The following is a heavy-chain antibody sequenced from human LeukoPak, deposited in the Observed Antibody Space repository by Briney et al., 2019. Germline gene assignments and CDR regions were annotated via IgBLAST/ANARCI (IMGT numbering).Heavy chain of an antibody. V-gene: IGHV3-11*01. Sequence: GGSLRLSCAASGFTFSDHYMSWIRQAPGKGLEWVSYISSSGSTIYYADSVKGRFTISRDNAKNSLYLQMNSLRAEDTAVYYCARNVRPSYDIWPWGQGTLVTVSS. D-gene: IGHD3-9*01. CDR2: ISSSGSTI. J-gene: IGHJ5*02. CDR1: GFTFSDHY. CDR3: ARNVRPSYDIWP.